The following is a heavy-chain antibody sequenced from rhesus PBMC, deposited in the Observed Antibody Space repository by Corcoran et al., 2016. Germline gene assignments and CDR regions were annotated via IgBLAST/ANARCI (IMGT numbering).Heavy chain of an antibody. V-gene: IGHV4S9*01. CDR2: IYGNNANT. CDR1: GGSISDYYY. J-gene: IGHJ4*01. CDR3: ARWTGFDY. D-gene: IGHD3-3*01. Sequence: QVQLQESGPGLVKPSETLSLTCAVSGGSISDYYYWNWIRQPPGKGPEWIGSIYGNNANTYSTPSRKSRVTISKDTSKNQFFLKLSSVTAADTAVYYCARWTGFDYWGQGVLVTVSS.